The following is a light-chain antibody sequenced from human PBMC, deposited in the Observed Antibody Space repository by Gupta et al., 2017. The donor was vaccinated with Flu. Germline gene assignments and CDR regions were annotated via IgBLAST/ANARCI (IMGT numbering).Light chain of an antibody. CDR3: SSYVGGDKLV. CDR2: AVT. Sequence: QSALTQPPSASGSPGQSVTISCTGTSSDVGAYDYVSWYQQHPGKAPKLMIYAVTKRPSGVPDRFSGSKSANTASLTVSGLQAEDEADYYCSSYVGGDKLVFGGGTKLTVL. V-gene: IGLV2-8*01. CDR1: SSDVGAYDY. J-gene: IGLJ2*01.